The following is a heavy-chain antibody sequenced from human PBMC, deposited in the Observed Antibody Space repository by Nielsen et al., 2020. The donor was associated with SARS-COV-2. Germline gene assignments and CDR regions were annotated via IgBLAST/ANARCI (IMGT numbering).Heavy chain of an antibody. D-gene: IGHD5-12*01. CDR3: ARGGYDLQYYFDY. Sequence: ASVKVSCKASGYTFTSYAMHWVRQAPGQRLEWMGWLNAGNGNTKYSQKFQGRVTITRDTSASTAYMELSSLRSEDTAVYYCARGGYDLQYYFDYWGQGTLVTVSS. CDR1: GYTFTSYA. V-gene: IGHV1-3*01. J-gene: IGHJ4*02. CDR2: LNAGNGNT.